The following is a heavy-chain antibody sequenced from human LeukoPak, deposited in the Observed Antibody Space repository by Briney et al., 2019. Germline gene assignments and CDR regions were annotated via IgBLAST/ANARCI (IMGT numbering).Heavy chain of an antibody. CDR2: ISWNSGTR. V-gene: IGHV3-9*01. CDR3: VKDREQYYDNSGFTFDY. CDR1: GFSFDDYA. Sequence: PGRSLRLSCAASGFSFDDYAMHWGRQAPGKGLEWVSGISWNSGTRGYAGSVKGRFTISRDNAKNSLYLQMNSLRAEDTALYYCVKDREQYYDNSGFTFDYWGQGTLATVSS. D-gene: IGHD3-22*01. J-gene: IGHJ4*02.